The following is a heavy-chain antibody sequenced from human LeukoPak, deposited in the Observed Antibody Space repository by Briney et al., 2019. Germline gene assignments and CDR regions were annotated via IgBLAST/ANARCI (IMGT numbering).Heavy chain of an antibody. CDR3: ATDGAGFDT. Sequence: GGSLRLSCAASGFTFNDYMSWIRQAPGKGLEWLSYINIGGTNTHYADSVKGRFTISRDNAKKSLYLEMNNLRAEDTAVYYRATDGAGFDTWGQGVLVTVSS. V-gene: IGHV3-11*01. CDR2: INIGGTNT. J-gene: IGHJ5*02. CDR1: GFTFNDY.